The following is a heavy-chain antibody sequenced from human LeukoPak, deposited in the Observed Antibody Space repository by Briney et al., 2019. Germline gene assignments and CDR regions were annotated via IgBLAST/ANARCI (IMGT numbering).Heavy chain of an antibody. Sequence: GSLRLFCAASGFTFSSYEMNWVRQAPGRGLEWVSYISSSGSTIYYADSVKGRFTISRDNAKNSLYLQMNSLRAEDTAVYYCAELGITMIGGVWGKGTTVTISS. D-gene: IGHD3-10*02. CDR3: AELGITMIGGV. CDR2: ISSSGSTI. J-gene: IGHJ6*04. V-gene: IGHV3-48*03. CDR1: GFTFSSYE.